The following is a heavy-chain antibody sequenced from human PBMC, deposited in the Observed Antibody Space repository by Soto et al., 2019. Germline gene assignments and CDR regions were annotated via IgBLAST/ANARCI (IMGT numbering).Heavy chain of an antibody. CDR1: GFTFSSYG. V-gene: IGHV3-30*18. Sequence: GSLRLSCAASGFTFSSYGMHWVRQAPGKGLEWVAVISYDGSNKYYADSVKGRFTISRDNSKNTLYLQMNSLRAEDTAVYYCAKDLQCCRFLEWLSDGTYFWGQGPTVTVSS. J-gene: IGHJ6*02. D-gene: IGHD3-3*01. CDR3: AKDLQCCRFLEWLSDGTYF. CDR2: ISYDGSNK.